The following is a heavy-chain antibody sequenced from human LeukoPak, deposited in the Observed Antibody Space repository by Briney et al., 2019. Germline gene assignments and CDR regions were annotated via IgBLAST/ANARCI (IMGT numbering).Heavy chain of an antibody. CDR2: SYHSGSM. D-gene: IGHD6-19*01. J-gene: IGHJ6*02. CDR1: GGSINSSDYY. Sequence: SETLSLTCTVSGGSINSSDYYWGWIRQPPGKGLEWIGSSYHSGSMYASLKSRVTISVDTSKNQFSLKLSSVTAADTAVYYCARDGGPGYSSGWYGAYYYGMDVWGQGTTVTVSS. V-gene: IGHV4-39*07. CDR3: ARDGGPGYSSGWYGAYYYGMDV.